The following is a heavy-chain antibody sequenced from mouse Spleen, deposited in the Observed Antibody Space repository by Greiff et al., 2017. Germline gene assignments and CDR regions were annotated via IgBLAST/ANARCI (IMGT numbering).Heavy chain of an antibody. CDR2: IHPNSGST. CDR3: ARSGTSTEGFAY. J-gene: IGHJ3*01. CDR1: GYTFTSYW. D-gene: IGHD1-1*01. Sequence: QLKQPGAELVKPGASVKLSCKASGYTFTSYWMHWVKQRPGQGLEWIGMIHPNSGSTNYNEKFKSKATLTVDKSSSTAYMQLSSLTSEDSAVYYCARSGTSTEGFAYWGQGTLVTVSA. V-gene: IGHV1-64*01.